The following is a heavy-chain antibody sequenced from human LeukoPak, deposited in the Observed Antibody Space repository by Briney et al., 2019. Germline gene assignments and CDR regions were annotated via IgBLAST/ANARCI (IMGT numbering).Heavy chain of an antibody. CDR1: GGSISSSSYY. Sequence: SVTLSLTCTVSGGSISSSSYYWGWIRQPPGKGLEWIGSIYYSGSTYYTPSLKSRVTISVDTSKNQFSLKLSSVTAADTAVYYCARQDTAMAWSYYFDYWGQGTLVTVSA. CDR2: IYYSGST. D-gene: IGHD5-18*01. CDR3: ARQDTAMAWSYYFDY. V-gene: IGHV4-39*01. J-gene: IGHJ4*02.